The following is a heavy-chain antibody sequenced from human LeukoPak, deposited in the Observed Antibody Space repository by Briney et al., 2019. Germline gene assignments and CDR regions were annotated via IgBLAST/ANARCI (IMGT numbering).Heavy chain of an antibody. CDR3: ARDSLASFDY. Sequence: PGGSLRLSCAASRFTFSSYAMSWVRQAPGKGLEWVAVIWYDGSNKYYADSLKGRFTISRDNSKNTLYLQMNSLRAEDTAVYYCARDSLASFDYWGQGTLVTVSS. V-gene: IGHV3-33*08. J-gene: IGHJ4*02. CDR2: IWYDGSNK. CDR1: RFTFSSYA.